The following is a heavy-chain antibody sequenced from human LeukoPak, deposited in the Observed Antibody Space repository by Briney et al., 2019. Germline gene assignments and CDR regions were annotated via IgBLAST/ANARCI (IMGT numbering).Heavy chain of an antibody. CDR3: ARDRTVVPAARDYGDYHYYYYGMDV. CDR2: INPSACNT. Sequence: GASVKVSCKASGYTFTSYSMHWVRQAPGQGLEWMGIINPSACNTSHAQKFQVKGTMTRDTSTSTVYMELSSMRSEDTAVYYCARDRTVVPAARDYGDYHYYYYGMDVWGQGTTVTVSS. D-gene: IGHD2-2*01. CDR1: GYTFTSYS. V-gene: IGHV1-46*01. J-gene: IGHJ6*02.